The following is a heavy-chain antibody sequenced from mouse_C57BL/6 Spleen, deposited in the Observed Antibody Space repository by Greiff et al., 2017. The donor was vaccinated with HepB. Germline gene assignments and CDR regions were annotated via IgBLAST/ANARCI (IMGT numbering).Heavy chain of an antibody. V-gene: IGHV1-55*01. CDR3: ARSPIYCYGSSSWYFDV. CDR2: IYPGSGST. J-gene: IGHJ1*03. Sequence: QVQLQQSGAELVKPGASVKMSCKASGYTFTSYWITWVKQRPGQGLEWIGDIYPGSGSTNYNEKFKSKATLTVDTSSSTAYMQLSSLTSEDSAVYYCARSPIYCYGSSSWYFDVWGTGTTVTVSS. CDR1: GYTFTSYW. D-gene: IGHD1-1*01.